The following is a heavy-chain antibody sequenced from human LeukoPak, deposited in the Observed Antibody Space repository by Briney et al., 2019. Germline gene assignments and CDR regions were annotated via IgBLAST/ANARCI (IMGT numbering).Heavy chain of an antibody. V-gene: IGHV3-74*01. CDR2: INSDGSST. J-gene: IGHJ4*02. Sequence: GGSLRLSCAASGFTFSTYWMHWVRQAPGKGLVWVSRINSDGSSTSYADSVKGRFTISRDNAKNTLYLQMNSLRAEDTAVYYCARVRGTYYYDNSGLPPIYFDYWGQGTLVTVSS. D-gene: IGHD3-22*01. CDR1: GFTFSTYW. CDR3: ARVRGTYYYDNSGLPPIYFDY.